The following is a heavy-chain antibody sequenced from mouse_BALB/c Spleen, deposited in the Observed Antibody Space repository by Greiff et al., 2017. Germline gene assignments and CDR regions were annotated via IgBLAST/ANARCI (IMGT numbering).Heavy chain of an antibody. CDR2: IWSGGST. J-gene: IGHJ4*01. V-gene: IGHV2-4-1*01. CDR1: GFSLTSYG. Sequence: VKLQESGPGLVQPSQSLSITCTVSGFSLTSYGVHWVRQSPGKGLEWLGVIWSGGSTDYNAAFISRLSISKDNSKSQVFFKMNSLQADDTAIYYCARNWRVRGYYYAMDYWGQGTSVTVSS. D-gene: IGHD2-14*01. CDR3: ARNWRVRGYYYAMDY.